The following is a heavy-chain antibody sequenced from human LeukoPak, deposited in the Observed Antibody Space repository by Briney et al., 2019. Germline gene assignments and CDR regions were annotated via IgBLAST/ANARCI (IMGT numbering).Heavy chain of an antibody. CDR2: ISYDGSNK. CDR1: GVTFSSYG. V-gene: IGHV3-30*18. D-gene: IGHD3-3*01. CDR3: AKDGSLYYDFWSGLDY. J-gene: IGHJ4*02. Sequence: GGSLRLSCAASGVTFSSYGMHWGRQAPGKGVEGVAVISYDGSNKYYADSVYGRFTISRDNSKNTLYLQMNSLRAEDTAVYYCAKDGSLYYDFWSGLDYWGQGTLVTVSS.